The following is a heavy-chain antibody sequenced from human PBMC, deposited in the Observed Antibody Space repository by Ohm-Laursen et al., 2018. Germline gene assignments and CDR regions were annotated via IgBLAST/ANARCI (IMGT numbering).Heavy chain of an antibody. J-gene: IGHJ6*02. D-gene: IGHD1-1*01. CDR1: GYTFTSYY. CDR3: AKANGPTHARPTRGGYYYYGMDV. Sequence: ASVKVSCKASGYTFTSYYMHWVRQAPGQGLEWMGIINPSGGSTSYAQKFQGRVTMTRDTSTSTVYMELSSLRAEDTAVYYCAKANGPTHARPTRGGYYYYGMDVWGQGTTVTVSS. V-gene: IGHV1-46*01. CDR2: INPSGGST.